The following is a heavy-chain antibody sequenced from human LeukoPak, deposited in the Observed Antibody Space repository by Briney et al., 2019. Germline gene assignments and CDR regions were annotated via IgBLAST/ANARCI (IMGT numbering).Heavy chain of an antibody. V-gene: IGHV4-39*07. Sequence: PSETLSLTCTVSGGSISSSNYYWGWIRQPPGKGLEWIGTIYYSGSTYYNPSLRSRVTIPVDTSKNQFSLKLNSVTAADTAVYYCARGLRYFSGGSSLPVVSGLDYWGQGTLVTVSS. CDR1: GGSISSSNYY. D-gene: IGHD2-15*01. J-gene: IGHJ4*02. CDR3: ARGLRYFSGGSSLPVVSGLDY. CDR2: IYYSGST.